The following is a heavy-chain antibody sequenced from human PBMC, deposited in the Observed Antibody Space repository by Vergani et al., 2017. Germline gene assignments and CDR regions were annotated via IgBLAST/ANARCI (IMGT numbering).Heavy chain of an antibody. J-gene: IGHJ4*02. Sequence: QVQLQESGPGLVKPLGTLSLTCPVSGGPLSTTDWWSWVRQPPERGLEWIGKIGHSGSTYFNASFASRVSMSVDWSVKQFSLYLRSVTAADTAVYYCARNPIGSSYYEYWGQGILVTVSS. CDR1: GGPLSTTDW. CDR3: ARNPIGSSYYEY. CDR2: IGHSGST. V-gene: IGHV4-4*03. D-gene: IGHD3-10*01.